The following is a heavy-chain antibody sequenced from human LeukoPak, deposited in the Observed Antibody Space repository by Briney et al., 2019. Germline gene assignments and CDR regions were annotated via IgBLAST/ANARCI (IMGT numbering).Heavy chain of an antibody. CDR2: ISGSGGST. D-gene: IGHD4-11*01. CDR3: AKPTTVISRYFDY. CDR1: GFTFSSYA. Sequence: GGSLRLSCAASGFTFSSYAMSWVGQAPGKGLEWVSAISGSGGSTYYADSVTGRFTISRDNSKITLYLHMNSLRADDTAVYYCAKPTTVISRYFDYWGQGTLVTVSS. J-gene: IGHJ4*02. V-gene: IGHV3-23*01.